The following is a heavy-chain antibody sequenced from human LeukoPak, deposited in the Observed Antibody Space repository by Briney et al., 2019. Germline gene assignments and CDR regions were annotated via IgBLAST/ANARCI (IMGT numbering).Heavy chain of an antibody. V-gene: IGHV4-34*01. CDR1: GVSFDDYY. D-gene: IGHD4-17*01. CDR2: INHSGYT. CDR3: TRMTTGHDY. J-gene: IGHJ4*02. Sequence: SETLSLTRAVSGVSFDDYYWSWVRQTPGKGLEWIGEINHSGYTNDSPSLKSRVTLSIDTSRKQFSLNLRSVTVADAGIYYCTRMTTGHDYWGQGTLVTVSS.